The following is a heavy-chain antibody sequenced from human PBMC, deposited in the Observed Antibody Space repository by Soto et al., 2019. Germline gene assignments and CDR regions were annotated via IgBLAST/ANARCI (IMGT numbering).Heavy chain of an antibody. CDR1: GFTFSSYA. D-gene: IGHD6-13*01. V-gene: IGHV3-23*01. Sequence: PVGSLRLSCAASGFTFSSYAMSWVRQAPGKGLEWVSAISESGGDNTYYADSVKGRFTISRDNSKNTLYLQMNSLRAEDTALYYCAKVFLFQQLVFDYWGPGTLVT. CDR3: AKVFLFQQLVFDY. J-gene: IGHJ4*02. CDR2: ISESGGDNT.